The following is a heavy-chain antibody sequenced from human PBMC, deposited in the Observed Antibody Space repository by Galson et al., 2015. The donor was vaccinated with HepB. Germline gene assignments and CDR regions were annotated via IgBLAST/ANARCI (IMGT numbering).Heavy chain of an antibody. CDR3: ARDRHYYDSSGYYPFDY. V-gene: IGHV3-33*08. D-gene: IGHD3-22*01. CDR1: GFTFSSYG. Sequence: SLRLSCAASGFTFSSYGMHWVRQAPGKGLEWVAVIWYDGSNKYYADSVKGRFTISRDNSKSTLYLQMNRLRAEDTAVYYCARDRHYYDSSGYYPFDYWGQGTLVTVSS. J-gene: IGHJ4*02. CDR2: IWYDGSNK.